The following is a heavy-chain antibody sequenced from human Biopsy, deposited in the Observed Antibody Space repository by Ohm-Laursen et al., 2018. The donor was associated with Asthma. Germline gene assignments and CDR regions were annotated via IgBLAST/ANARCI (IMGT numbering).Heavy chain of an antibody. Sequence: SQTLSLTCPVSGGSVSSGSYHWSWIRQPPGKGLAWVSYISYSGSTDYNPSLKSRLTISMDTSKNQFSLKLSSVTAADTAVYYCARVPTTLRYFDLWGRGTLVTVSS. D-gene: IGHD2-15*01. CDR2: ISYSGST. CDR1: GGSVSSGSYH. CDR3: ARVPTTLRYFDL. J-gene: IGHJ2*01. V-gene: IGHV4-61*01.